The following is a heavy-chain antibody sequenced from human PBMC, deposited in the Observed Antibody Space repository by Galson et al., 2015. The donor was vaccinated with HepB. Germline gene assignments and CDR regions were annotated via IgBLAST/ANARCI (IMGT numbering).Heavy chain of an antibody. V-gene: IGHV5-51*01. CDR1: GYSFTSYW. CDR2: IYPGDSDT. CDR3: ARSDGYNYLNSYFDY. Sequence: QSGAEVKKHGESLKISCKGSGYSFTSYWIGWVRQMPGKGLEWMGIIYPGDSDTRYSPSFQGQVTISADKSISTAYLQWSSLKASDTAMYYCARSDGYNYLNSYFDYWGQGTLVTVSS. J-gene: IGHJ4*02. D-gene: IGHD5-24*01.